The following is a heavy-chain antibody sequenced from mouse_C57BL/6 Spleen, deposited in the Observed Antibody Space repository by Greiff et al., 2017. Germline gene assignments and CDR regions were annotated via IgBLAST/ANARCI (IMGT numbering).Heavy chain of an antibody. CDR3: AREDYCCSGAY. D-gene: IGHD1-1*01. CDR1: GYSITSGYY. Sequence: ESGPGLVKPSQSLSLSCSVSGYSITSGYYRNWILQFPGNKLEWMGYISYDGSNNYNPYLKNQITITRDTSKNQFFLKLNSVTTEDTATYYCAREDYCCSGAYWGQGTLVTVSA. CDR2: ISYDGSN. V-gene: IGHV3-6*01. J-gene: IGHJ3*01.